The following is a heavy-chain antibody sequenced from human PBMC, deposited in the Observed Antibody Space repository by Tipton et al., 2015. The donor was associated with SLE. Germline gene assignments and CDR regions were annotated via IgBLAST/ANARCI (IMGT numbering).Heavy chain of an antibody. V-gene: IGHV4-34*01. CDR1: GGSFSDNY. J-gene: IGHJ3*02. CDR2: INHSGST. D-gene: IGHD3-16*01. Sequence: TLSLTCVVNGGSFSDNYWSWIRQSPGKGLEWIGEINHSGSTNYNPSLKGRITISVDTSKNQFSLKLSSVTAADTAVYYCAIGTMLLDAFDIWGQGTMVTVSS. CDR3: AIGTMLLDAFDI.